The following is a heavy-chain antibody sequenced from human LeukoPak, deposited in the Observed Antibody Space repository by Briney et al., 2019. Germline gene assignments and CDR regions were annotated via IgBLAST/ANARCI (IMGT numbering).Heavy chain of an antibody. D-gene: IGHD1-26*01. J-gene: IGHJ4*02. Sequence: GGSLRLSCVASRFIFSMFSMNWVRQAPGKGLEWLSHISGSSSTIHYEDSVKGRFTISRDNAKNPLYLQMNSLRDEDTAVYYCARDLSGTYPFDLWGQGTLVTVSS. CDR3: ARDLSGTYPFDL. CDR1: RFIFSMFS. V-gene: IGHV3-48*02. CDR2: ISGSSSTI.